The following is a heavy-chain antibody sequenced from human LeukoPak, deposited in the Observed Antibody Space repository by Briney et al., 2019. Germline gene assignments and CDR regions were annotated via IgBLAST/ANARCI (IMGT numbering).Heavy chain of an antibody. V-gene: IGHV3-30*18. CDR3: AKGRPATPGRTGYYFDY. CDR2: ISYDGSNK. Sequence: GGSLRLSCAASGFTFSSYGMHWVRQAPGKGLEWVAVISYDGSNKYYADSVKGRFTISRDNSKNTLYLQMNSLRAKDTAVYYCAKGRPATPGRTGYYFDYWGQGTLVTVSS. CDR1: GFTFSSYG. D-gene: IGHD3-10*01. J-gene: IGHJ4*01.